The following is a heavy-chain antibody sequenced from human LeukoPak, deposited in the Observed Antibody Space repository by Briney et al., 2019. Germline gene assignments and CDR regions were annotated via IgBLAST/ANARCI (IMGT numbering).Heavy chain of an antibody. D-gene: IGHD3-22*01. CDR1: GGSFSGYY. CDR3: ARENYDSSGYYRIPKYYYYYYMDV. J-gene: IGHJ6*03. CDR2: INHSGST. V-gene: IGHV4-34*01. Sequence: SETLSLTCAVYGGSFSGYYWSWIRQPPGKGLEWIGEINHSGSTNYNPSLKSRVTISVDTSKNQFSLKLSSVTAADTAVYYCARENYDSSGYYRIPKYYYYYYMDVWGKGTTVTVSS.